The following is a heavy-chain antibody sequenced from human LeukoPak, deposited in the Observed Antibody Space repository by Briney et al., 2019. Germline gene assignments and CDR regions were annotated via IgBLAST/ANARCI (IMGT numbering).Heavy chain of an antibody. D-gene: IGHD3-3*01. Sequence: PSETLPLTCTVSGGSIRSSGHNWDWIRQPPGKGLEYIGSIFYSGNTYYNPSLKSRVTISVDTSKNQFSLKLSSVTAADTAVYYCARRPKQPGFWSGYVDYWGQGTLVTVSS. CDR3: ARRPKQPGFWSGYVDY. J-gene: IGHJ4*02. V-gene: IGHV4-39*01. CDR1: GGSIRSSGHN. CDR2: IFYSGNT.